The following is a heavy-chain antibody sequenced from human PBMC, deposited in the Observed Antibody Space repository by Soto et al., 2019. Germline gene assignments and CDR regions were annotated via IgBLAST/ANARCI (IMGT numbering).Heavy chain of an antibody. CDR2: IIPIFGTA. Sequence: SVKVSCKASGGTFSSYAISWVRQAPGQGLEWMGGIIPIFGTANYAQKFQGRVTITADESTSTAYMELSSLRSEDTAVYYCARDKPDIVLVPAAIGGYGMDVWCQGTTVTVSS. V-gene: IGHV1-69*13. D-gene: IGHD2-2*01. CDR3: ARDKPDIVLVPAAIGGYGMDV. CDR1: GGTFSSYA. J-gene: IGHJ6*02.